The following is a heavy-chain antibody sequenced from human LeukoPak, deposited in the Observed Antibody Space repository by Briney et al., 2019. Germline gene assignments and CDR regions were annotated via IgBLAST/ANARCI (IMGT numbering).Heavy chain of an antibody. CDR2: IVVGSGNT. J-gene: IGHJ6*02. CDR3: AAGLRGPTVTGKYYYYGMDV. Sequence: VASVKVSCKASGFTFTKSALQWVRQARGQRLEWIGWIVVGSGNTDYAQKFQERVTITRDMFTSTAYMEPSSLGSEDTAVYYCAAGLRGPTVTGKYYYYGMDVWGQGTTVTVSS. CDR1: GFTFTKSA. V-gene: IGHV1-58*01. D-gene: IGHD4-11*01.